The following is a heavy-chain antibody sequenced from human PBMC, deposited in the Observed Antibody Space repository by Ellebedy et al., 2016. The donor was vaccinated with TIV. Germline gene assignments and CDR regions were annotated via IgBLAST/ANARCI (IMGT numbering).Heavy chain of an antibody. CDR1: GYNFAFFW. D-gene: IGHD3-22*01. CDR3: ARLDDSSGYLPDDAFDI. V-gene: IGHV5-51*01. J-gene: IGHJ3*02. CDR2: IYPGDSDT. Sequence: GESLKISCQGSGYNFAFFWIAWVRQMPGKGLEWMGIIYPGDSDTRYSPSFQGQVTISADKSISTAYLQWSSLKASDTAMYYGARLDDSSGYLPDDAFDIWGQGTMVTVSS.